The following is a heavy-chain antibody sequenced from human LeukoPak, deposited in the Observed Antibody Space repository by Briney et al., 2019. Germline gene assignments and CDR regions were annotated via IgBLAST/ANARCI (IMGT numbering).Heavy chain of an antibody. V-gene: IGHV4-61*02. D-gene: IGHD3-22*01. Sequence: PSETLSLTCTVSGGSISSSSYYWSWIRQPAGKGLEWTGRIYTSGSTNYNPSLKSRVTMSVDTSKNQFSLKLSSVIAADTAVYYCARDSLSSSGYYFDYWGQGTLVTVSS. CDR2: IYTSGST. CDR3: ARDSLSSSGYYFDY. CDR1: GGSISSSSYY. J-gene: IGHJ4*02.